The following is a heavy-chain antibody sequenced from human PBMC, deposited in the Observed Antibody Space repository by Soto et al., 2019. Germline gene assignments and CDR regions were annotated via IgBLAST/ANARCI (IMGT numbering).Heavy chain of an antibody. CDR2: ISSSSSTI. CDR1: GFIFSSYS. CDR3: VRGGSYFTADY. V-gene: IGHV3-48*02. J-gene: IGHJ4*02. D-gene: IGHD1-26*01. Sequence: GGSLRHSCAASGFIFSSYSMNWVRQAPGKGLEWVSYISSSSSTIYYADSVKGRFTISRDNAKNSLYLLMNSLRDEDTAVYYCVRGGSYFTADYWGQGTLVTVSS.